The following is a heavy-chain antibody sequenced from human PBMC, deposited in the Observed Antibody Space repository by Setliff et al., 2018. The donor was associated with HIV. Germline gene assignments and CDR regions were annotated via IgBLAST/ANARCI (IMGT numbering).Heavy chain of an antibody. CDR3: ARAFFFDTSGYRSYYHYMDV. D-gene: IGHD3-22*01. CDR2: IDDSGST. V-gene: IGHV4-59*11. Sequence: SETLSLTCTASGGSISSHYWTWIRQPPGRGLEWFGYIDDSGSTNQNPSLKSRVTMSVDTSKTQFSLRLSSVTAADTATYYCARAFFFDTSGYRSYYHYMDVWGKGTTVTVSS. J-gene: IGHJ6*03. CDR1: GGSISSHY.